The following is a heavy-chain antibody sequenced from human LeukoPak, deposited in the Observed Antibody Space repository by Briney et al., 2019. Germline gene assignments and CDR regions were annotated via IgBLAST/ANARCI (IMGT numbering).Heavy chain of an antibody. V-gene: IGHV3-53*01. CDR3: AKDREGWLRIHDY. D-gene: IGHD5-12*01. CDR1: GFTVSSNY. Sequence: GGSLRLSCAASGFTVSSNYMSWVRQAPGKGLEWVSVIYSGGSTYYADSLKGRFTISRDNSKNTLYLQMNSLRAEDTAVYYCAKDREGWLRIHDYWGQGTLVTVSS. CDR2: IYSGGST. J-gene: IGHJ4*02.